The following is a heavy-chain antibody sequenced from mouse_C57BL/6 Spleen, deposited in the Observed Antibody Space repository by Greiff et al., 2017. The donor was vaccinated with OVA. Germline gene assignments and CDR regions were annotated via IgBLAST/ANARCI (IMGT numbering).Heavy chain of an antibody. D-gene: IGHD2-4*01. CDR3: ARSLYDYDEGVDY. J-gene: IGHJ2*01. CDR1: GYTFTSYW. Sequence: QVQLQQPGAELVKPGASVTLSCKASGYTFTSYWLHWVKQRPGRGLEWLGRIDPNSGGTKYNEKFKSKATLTVDKRSSTAYMQRSSLTSEDSAVDDSARSLYDYDEGVDYWGQGTTLTVSA. CDR2: IDPNSGGT. V-gene: IGHV1-72*01.